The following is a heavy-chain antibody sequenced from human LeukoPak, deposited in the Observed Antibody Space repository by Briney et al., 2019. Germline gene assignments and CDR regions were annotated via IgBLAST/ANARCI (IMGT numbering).Heavy chain of an antibody. J-gene: IGHJ4*02. V-gene: IGHV1-69*04. CDR3: ARDLFYDFWSGPSIFDY. Sequence: SVKVSCKASGGTFSSYAISWVRQAPGQGLEWMGRIIPIFGIANYAQKFQGRVTITADKSTSTAYMELSSLKSEDTAVYYCARDLFYDFWSGPSIFDYWGQGTLVTVSS. CDR2: IIPIFGIA. CDR1: GGTFSSYA. D-gene: IGHD3-3*01.